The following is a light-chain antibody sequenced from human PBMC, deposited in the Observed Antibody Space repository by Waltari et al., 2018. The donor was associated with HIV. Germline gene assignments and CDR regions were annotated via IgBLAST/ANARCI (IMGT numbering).Light chain of an antibody. J-gene: IGKJ1*01. Sequence: DIQVTQSPSSLSPSVGDRVTITCRASQSINSYLNWYQQKPGKAPTLLIESASILQIGVPERFSGRGSGTEYTLTISSLQPEDAATYYCQQSYSIPWTFGQGTRVDIK. CDR2: SAS. CDR1: QSINSY. V-gene: IGKV1-39*01. CDR3: QQSYSIPWT.